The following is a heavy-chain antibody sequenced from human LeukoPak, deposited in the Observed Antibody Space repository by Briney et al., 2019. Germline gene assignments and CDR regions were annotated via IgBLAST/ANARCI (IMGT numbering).Heavy chain of an antibody. CDR2: ISGNGVAT. J-gene: IGHJ6*02. V-gene: IGHV3-23*01. CDR1: GFTSSNYA. D-gene: IGHD3-10*01. Sequence: GGSLRLSCAASGFTSSNYAMSWVRQAPGKGLEWVSVISGNGVATDYADSVKGRFTISRDNSKNTLFLQMNSLRAEDTAVYYCAKDPQHSVRMLRGIMDVWGQGTTVSVSS. CDR3: AKDPQHSVRMLRGIMDV.